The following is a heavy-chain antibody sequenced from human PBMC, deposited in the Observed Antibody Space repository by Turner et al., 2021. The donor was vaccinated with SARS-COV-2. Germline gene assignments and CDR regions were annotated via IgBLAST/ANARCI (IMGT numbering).Heavy chain of an antibody. V-gene: IGHV4-39*01. Sequence: LSLHVPGPGGMEPSEARFLISIVAGGSISSSSYYWGWIRQPPGKGLEWIGNIFYSGRTNYNPSVKSRVTISVDTSKNQFSVKLSAVTAADTAVYYCARLRDTAMDYYGMDVWGQGTTVTVSS. J-gene: IGHJ6*02. CDR1: GGSISSSSYY. CDR3: ARLRDTAMDYYGMDV. CDR2: IFYSGRT. D-gene: IGHD5-18*01.